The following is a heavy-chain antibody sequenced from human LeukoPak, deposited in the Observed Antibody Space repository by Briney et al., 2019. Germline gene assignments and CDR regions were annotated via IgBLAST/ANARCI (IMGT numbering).Heavy chain of an antibody. V-gene: IGHV3-48*01. CDR1: GFTFSSYS. CDR3: ARDRKSRYGSGSYCRGLFDP. D-gene: IGHD3-10*01. Sequence: GGSLRLSCAASGFTFSSYSMNWVRQAPGKGLEWVSYISSSSSTIYYADSVKGRSTISRDNAKNSLYLQMNSLRAEDTAVYYCARDRKSRYGSGSYCRGLFDPWGQGTLVTVSS. J-gene: IGHJ5*02. CDR2: ISSSSSTI.